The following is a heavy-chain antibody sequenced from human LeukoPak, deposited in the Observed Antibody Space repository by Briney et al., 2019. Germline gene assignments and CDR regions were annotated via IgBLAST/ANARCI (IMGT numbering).Heavy chain of an antibody. V-gene: IGHV4-39*01. Sequence: SETLSLTCTVSGGSISSRTYYWGWIRQPPGKGLEWIGSISYSGSTYYNPSLKSRVTISVDTSKNQFSLQLDSVTPEDTAVYYCARGGFGMTVAQFDYWGQGTLVTVSP. CDR2: ISYSGST. CDR3: ARGGFGMTVAQFDY. J-gene: IGHJ4*02. D-gene: IGHD6-19*01. CDR1: GGSISSRTYY.